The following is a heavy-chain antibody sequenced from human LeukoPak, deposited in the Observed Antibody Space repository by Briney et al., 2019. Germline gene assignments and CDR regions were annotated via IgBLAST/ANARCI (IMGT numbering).Heavy chain of an antibody. D-gene: IGHD6-13*01. CDR2: INPNSGGT. CDR1: GHTFTGYY. Sequence: ASVKVSCKASGHTFTGYYMHWVRQAPGQGLEWMGWINPNSGGTNYAQKFQGRVTMTRDTSISTAYMELSRLRSDDTAVYYCARGTSSRVKHYYFDYWGQGTLVTVSS. V-gene: IGHV1-2*02. J-gene: IGHJ4*02. CDR3: ARGTSSRVKHYYFDY.